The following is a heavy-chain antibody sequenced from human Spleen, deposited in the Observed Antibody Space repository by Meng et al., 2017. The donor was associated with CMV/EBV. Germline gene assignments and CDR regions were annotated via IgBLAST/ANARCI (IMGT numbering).Heavy chain of an antibody. V-gene: IGHV3-21*01. CDR1: GFTFSSYS. Sequence: GGSLRLSCAASGFTFSSYSMNWVRQAPGKGLEWVSSISSSSSYIYYADSVKGRFTVSRDNAKNSLYLQMNSLRAEDTAVYYCARDLIGGYYYGMDVWGQGTTVTVSS. D-gene: IGHD3-16*01. CDR3: ARDLIGGYYYGMDV. CDR2: ISSSSSYI. J-gene: IGHJ6*02.